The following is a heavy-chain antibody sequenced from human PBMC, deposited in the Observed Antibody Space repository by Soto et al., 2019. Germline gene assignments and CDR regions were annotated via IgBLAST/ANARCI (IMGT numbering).Heavy chain of an antibody. D-gene: IGHD3-22*01. V-gene: IGHV3-30*18. CDR3: AKAGQDYDSSPPDY. J-gene: IGHJ4*02. Sequence: QVQLVESGGGVVQPGRSLRLSCAASGFTFSRYGMHWVRQAPGKGLEWVAVISYDGSNKYYADSVKGRFTISRDNSKNTLYLQMNSLRAEDTAVYYCAKAGQDYDSSPPDYWGQGTLVTVSS. CDR2: ISYDGSNK. CDR1: GFTFSRYG.